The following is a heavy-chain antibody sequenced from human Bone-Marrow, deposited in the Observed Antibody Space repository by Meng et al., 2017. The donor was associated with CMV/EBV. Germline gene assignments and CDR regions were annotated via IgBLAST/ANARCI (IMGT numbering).Heavy chain of an antibody. CDR2: ISGSGGST. V-gene: IGHV3-23*01. J-gene: IGHJ4*02. CDR3: AIGRYCSGGSCYSEDY. CDR1: GFTFSSYA. Sequence: GESLKISCAASGFTFSSYAMSWVRQAPGKGLEWVSAISGSGGSTYYADSVKGRFTISRDNSKNSLYLQMNSLRAEDTAVYYCAIGRYCSGGSCYSEDYWGQGTLVTVSS. D-gene: IGHD2-15*01.